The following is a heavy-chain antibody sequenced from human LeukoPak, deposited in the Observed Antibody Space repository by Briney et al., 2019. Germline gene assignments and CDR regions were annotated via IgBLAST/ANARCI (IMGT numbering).Heavy chain of an antibody. Sequence: ASVKVSCKASGGTFSSYAISWVRQAPGQGLEWMGGIIPIFGTANYAQKFQGRVTITADESTSTAYMELSSLRSEDTAVYYCAREVEMATMESGLGYWGQGTLVTVSS. CDR1: GGTFSSYA. CDR3: AREVEMATMESGLGY. J-gene: IGHJ4*02. D-gene: IGHD5-24*01. CDR2: IIPIFGTA. V-gene: IGHV1-69*13.